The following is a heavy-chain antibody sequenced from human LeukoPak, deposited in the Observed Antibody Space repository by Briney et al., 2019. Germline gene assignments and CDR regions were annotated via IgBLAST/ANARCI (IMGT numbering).Heavy chain of an antibody. CDR1: GFSLSTRGMC. Sequence: SGPALVKPTQTLTLTCTFSGFSLSTRGMCVSWIRQPPGKALEWLARIDWDDDKYYSTSLKTRLTISKDTSKNQVVLTMTNMDPVDTATYYCARVLGYSSSWYFDYWGQGTLVTVSS. J-gene: IGHJ4*02. CDR3: ARVLGYSSSWYFDY. V-gene: IGHV2-70*11. CDR2: IDWDDDK. D-gene: IGHD6-13*01.